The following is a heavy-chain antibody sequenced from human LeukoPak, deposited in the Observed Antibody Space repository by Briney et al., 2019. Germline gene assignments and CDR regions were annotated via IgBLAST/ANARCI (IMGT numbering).Heavy chain of an antibody. Sequence: ASGKVSCKASGYTFTGYYMHWVRQAPGQGLEWMGVINPSGGSTSYAQKFQGRITMTRDTSTSSVYMELSSLRSEDTAVYYCARDNSGDHETNWFDPWGQGTLVTVSS. CDR1: GYTFTGYY. CDR3: ARDNSGDHETNWFDP. D-gene: IGHD4-17*01. J-gene: IGHJ5*02. CDR2: INPSGGST. V-gene: IGHV1-46*01.